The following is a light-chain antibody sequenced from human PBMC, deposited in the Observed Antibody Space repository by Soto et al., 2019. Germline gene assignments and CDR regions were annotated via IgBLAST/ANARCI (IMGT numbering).Light chain of an antibody. V-gene: IGKV3-20*01. CDR2: GAS. J-gene: IGKJ1*01. CDR1: QSVSSSY. CDR3: QQYGGSVWT. Sequence: IVMTQSPATLSMSPGERANLSCRASQSVSSSYLAWYQQKPGQTPRLLIYGASSRATGIPDRFSGSGSGTDFTLTISRLEPEDFAVYYCQQYGGSVWTFGQGTKVDIK.